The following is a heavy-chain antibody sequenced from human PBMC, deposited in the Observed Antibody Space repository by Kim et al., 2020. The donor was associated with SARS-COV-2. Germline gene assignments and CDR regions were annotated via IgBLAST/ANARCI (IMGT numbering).Heavy chain of an antibody. CDR1: GFTFSSYS. J-gene: IGHJ4*02. D-gene: IGHD2-2*01. CDR3: ARELYSTSCYGCRFVY. CDR2: ISSSSSYI. V-gene: IGHV3-21*06. Sequence: GGSLRLSCAASGFTFSSYSMNWVRQAPGKGLEWVSSISSSSSYIYYADSVKARFTISRDNAKNSLYLQMNSLRAEDTAVYYCARELYSTSCYGCRFVYWGQGTLVTVSS.